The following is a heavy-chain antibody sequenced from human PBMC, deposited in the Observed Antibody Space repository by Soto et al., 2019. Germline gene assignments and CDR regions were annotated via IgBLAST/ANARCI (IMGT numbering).Heavy chain of an antibody. CDR1: GGSFSGYY. CDR3: ARPPGFCSGGTCYSPQGLAV. J-gene: IGHJ6*04. Sequence: SETLSLACAVYGGSFSGYYWSWIRQPPGKGLEWIGDINDSGSTNYNPSLKSRLTISVDTSKNQFSLKLSSVTAADTAVYYCARPPGFCSGGTCYSPQGLAVWGKGTTVTVSS. D-gene: IGHD2-15*01. CDR2: INDSGST. V-gene: IGHV4-34*01.